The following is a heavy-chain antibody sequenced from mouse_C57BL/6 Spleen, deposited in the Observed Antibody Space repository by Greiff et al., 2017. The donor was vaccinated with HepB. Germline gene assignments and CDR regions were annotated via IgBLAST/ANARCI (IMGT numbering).Heavy chain of an antibody. CDR3: ARGRRYGSSSWYFGV. V-gene: IGHV5-16*01. J-gene: IGHJ1*03. Sequence: DVQLVESEGGLVQPGSSMKLSCTASGFTFSDYYMAWVRQVPEKGLEWVANINYDGSSTYYLDSLKSRFIISRDNAKNILYLQMSSLKSEDTATYYCARGRRYGSSSWYFGVWGTGTTVTVSS. CDR1: GFTFSDYY. D-gene: IGHD1-1*01. CDR2: INYDGSST.